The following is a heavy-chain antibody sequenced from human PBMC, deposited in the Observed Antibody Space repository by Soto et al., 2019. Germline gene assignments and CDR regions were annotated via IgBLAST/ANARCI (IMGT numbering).Heavy chain of an antibody. CDR1: GDSVTSGHYY. Sequence: SETLSLTCIVSGDSVTSGHYYWTWIRQPPGKGLEWIGHILLTGATNYSPSLKNRVTMSVDTSKSQFSLNLASVTAADSGTYYCARAPSDSAGSSLGRRTDVWGQGTTVTVSS. CDR3: ARAPSDSAGSSLGRRTDV. J-gene: IGHJ6*02. CDR2: ILLTGAT. V-gene: IGHV4-61*01. D-gene: IGHD3-10*01.